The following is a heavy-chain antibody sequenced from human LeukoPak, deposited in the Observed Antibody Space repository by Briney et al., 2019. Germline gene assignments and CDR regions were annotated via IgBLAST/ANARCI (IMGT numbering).Heavy chain of an antibody. D-gene: IGHD3-3*01. V-gene: IGHV3-73*01. J-gene: IGHJ5*02. CDR3: TRQGTIFGVATFGP. CDR1: GFTFSESA. CDR2: IRTKFNSYAT. Sequence: GGSLKLSCAASGFTFSESAMHWVRQASGKGLEWVGRIRTKFNSYATAYAASVKGRFTISRDDSKNTAYLQMNSLKTEDTAVYYCTRQGTIFGVATFGPWGQGTLVTVSS.